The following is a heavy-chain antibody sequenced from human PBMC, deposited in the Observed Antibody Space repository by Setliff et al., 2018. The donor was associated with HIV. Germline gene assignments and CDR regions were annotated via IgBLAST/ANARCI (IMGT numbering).Heavy chain of an antibody. CDR1: GYIFTSYG. CDR3: AREWRTAMVKYYFDY. CDR2: ISGNNGKT. V-gene: IGHV1-18*01. D-gene: IGHD5-18*01. Sequence: EASVKVSCKASGYIFTSYGISWVRRAPGQGLEWMGWISGNNGKTNYAQNFQGRVTVTTDTSTSTVYMELRSLRSDDTAVYYCAREWRTAMVKYYFDYWGQGTLVTVSS. J-gene: IGHJ4*02.